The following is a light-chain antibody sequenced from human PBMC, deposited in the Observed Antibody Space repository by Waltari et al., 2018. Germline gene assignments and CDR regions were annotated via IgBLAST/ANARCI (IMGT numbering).Light chain of an antibody. CDR2: EIN. CDR3: CSYAGSDTFHYV. V-gene: IGLV2-23*02. Sequence: HSALTQPASVSGSPGQSITISCTGSDNDVGRYKLVSWYQHHPGQAPNLIIYEINQPPSGVPNRFSGSKSGNTASLTISGLQIEDEADYHCCSYAGSDTFHYVFGSGTQVTVL. J-gene: IGLJ1*01. CDR1: DNDVGRYKL.